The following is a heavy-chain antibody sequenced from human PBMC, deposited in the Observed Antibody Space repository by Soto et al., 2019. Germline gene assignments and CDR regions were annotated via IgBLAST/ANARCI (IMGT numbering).Heavy chain of an antibody. CDR3: AREAPYCTSATCPKLCDMDV. J-gene: IGHJ6*02. V-gene: IGHV1-69*01. Sequence: QVQLVQSGAEVKKPGSSVKVSCKASGGTFGSYAITWVRRAPGQGLEWLGGIIPILNSPAYAQKFQARVVITADEITNTTYMELNSLRFDDTAVYYCAREAPYCTSATCPKLCDMDVWGQGTTVTVAS. CDR1: GGTFGSYA. CDR2: IIPILNSP. D-gene: IGHD2-2*01.